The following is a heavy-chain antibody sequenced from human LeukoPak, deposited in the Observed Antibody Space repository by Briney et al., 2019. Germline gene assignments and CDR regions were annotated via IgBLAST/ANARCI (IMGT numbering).Heavy chain of an antibody. CDR2: INPNSGGT. CDR1: GYTFTGYY. J-gene: IGHJ4*02. D-gene: IGHD3-10*01. CDR3: AIPAKASRYGTMVRGAFDY. V-gene: IGHV1-2*02. Sequence: ASVKVSCKASGYTFTGYYMHWVRQAPGQGLEWMGWINPNSGGTNCAQKLQGRVTMTRDTSISTAYMELSRLRSDDTAVYYCAIPAKASRYGTMVRGAFDYWGQGTLVTVSS.